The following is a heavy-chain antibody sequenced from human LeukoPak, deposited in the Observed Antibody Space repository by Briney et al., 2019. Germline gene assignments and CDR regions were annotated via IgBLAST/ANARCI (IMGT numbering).Heavy chain of an antibody. Sequence: GASVKVSCKASGYTFTGYYMDWVRQAPGQGLEWMGWIYPNSGVTNYAQKFQGRVTMTRDTANSTAYMELSRLRSDDTAVYSCARSGSSGWYQPSRYWGQGTLVTVSS. CDR3: ARSGSSGWYQPSRY. D-gene: IGHD6-19*01. V-gene: IGHV1-2*02. CDR2: IYPNSGVT. CDR1: GYTFTGYY. J-gene: IGHJ4*02.